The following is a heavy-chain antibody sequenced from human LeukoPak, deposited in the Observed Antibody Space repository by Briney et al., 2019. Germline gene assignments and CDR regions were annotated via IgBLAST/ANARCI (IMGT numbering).Heavy chain of an antibody. CDR2: IIPIFGTA. D-gene: IGHD3-16*02. V-gene: IGHV1-69*13. J-gene: IGHJ4*02. CDR3: ARDSRLRLGELSSHFDY. CDR1: GGTFSSYA. Sequence: SVKVSCKASGGTFSSYAISWVRQAPGQGLEWMGGIIPIFGTANYAQKFQGRVTITADESTSTAYMELSSLRSEDTAVYYCARDSRLRLGELSSHFDYWGQGPLVTVSS.